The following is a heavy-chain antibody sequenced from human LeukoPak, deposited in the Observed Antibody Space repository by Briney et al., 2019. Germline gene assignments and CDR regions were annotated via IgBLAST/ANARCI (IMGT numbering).Heavy chain of an antibody. V-gene: IGHV4-30-2*01. CDR2: IYHSGNT. D-gene: IGHD2-2*01. J-gene: IGHJ5*02. CDR3: ARGSRISGGQYCSSTSCYGYNWFDP. Sequence: KSSETLSLTCTVSGGSISSGAFSWSWIRQPPGKGLEWIGYIYHSGNTFYNPSLKSRVTISVDTSKNQFSLKLSSVTAADTAVYYCARGSRISGGQYCSSTSCYGYNWFDPWGQGTLVTVSS. CDR1: GGSISSGAFS.